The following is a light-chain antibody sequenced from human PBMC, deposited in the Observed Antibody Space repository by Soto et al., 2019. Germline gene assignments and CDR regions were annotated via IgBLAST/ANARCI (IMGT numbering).Light chain of an antibody. CDR1: QSVRSDY. Sequence: LVLTQSPVTLSFSRGQRATLSCMSSQSVRSDYFAWYQQKPGQAPRVIIFGVSTRATGVPARFSGSGSGTDFTITISRLEPEDFAPYYCQQYGNSPLTVGRGTKVDIK. CDR3: QQYGNSPLT. V-gene: IGKV3-20*01. J-gene: IGKJ4*01. CDR2: GVS.